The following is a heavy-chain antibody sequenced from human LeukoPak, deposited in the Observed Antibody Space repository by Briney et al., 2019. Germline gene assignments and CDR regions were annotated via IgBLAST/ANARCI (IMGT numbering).Heavy chain of an antibody. J-gene: IGHJ4*02. CDR2: ISYDGSNK. CDR1: GFTFSSYA. CDR3: ARDRGGSYYFDY. D-gene: IGHD1-26*01. Sequence: GGSLRLSCAASGFTFSSYAMHWVRQAPGKGLEWVAVISYDGSNKYYADSVKGRFTISRDNSENTLYLQMNSLRAEDTAVYYCARDRGGSYYFDYWGQGTLVTVSS. V-gene: IGHV3-30-3*01.